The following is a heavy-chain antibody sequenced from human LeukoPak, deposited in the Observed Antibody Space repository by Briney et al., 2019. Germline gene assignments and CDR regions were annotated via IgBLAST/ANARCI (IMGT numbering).Heavy chain of an antibody. CDR1: GFTFSSYA. D-gene: IGHD2-2*01. Sequence: GGSLRLSCAASGFTFSSYAMSWVRQAPGKGLEWVSAISGSGGGTYYADSVKGRFTISRDNSKNTLYLQMNSLRAEDTAVYYCAKEVVPSAMMVGYFDYRGQGTLVTVSS. CDR2: ISGSGGGT. CDR3: AKEVVPSAMMVGYFDY. J-gene: IGHJ4*02. V-gene: IGHV3-23*01.